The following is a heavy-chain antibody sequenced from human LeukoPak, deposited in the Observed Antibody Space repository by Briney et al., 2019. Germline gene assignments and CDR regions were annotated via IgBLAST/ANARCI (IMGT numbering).Heavy chain of an antibody. V-gene: IGHV3-73*01. CDR2: IRSKANSYAT. Sequence: GGSLRLSCAASGFTFSGSAMHWVRQASGKGREWVGRIRSKANSYATAYAASVKGRFTISRDDSKNTAYLQMNSLKTEDTAVYYCTYGEYFDFDYWGQGTLVTVSS. CDR3: TYGEYFDFDY. D-gene: IGHD4-17*01. CDR1: GFTFSGSA. J-gene: IGHJ4*02.